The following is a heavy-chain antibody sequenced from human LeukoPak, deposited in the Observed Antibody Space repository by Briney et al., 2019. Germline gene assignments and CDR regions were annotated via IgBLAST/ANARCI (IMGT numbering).Heavy chain of an antibody. J-gene: IGHJ1*01. CDR2: ISSSGSTI. CDR1: GFTFSSYE. D-gene: IGHD4-17*01. CDR3: ARIRSYGDKYAEYFQH. V-gene: IGHV3-48*03. Sequence: PGGSLRLSCAASGFTFSSYEMNWVRQAPGKGLEWVSYISSSGSTIYYADSVEGRFTISRDNAKNSLYLQMNSLRAEDTAVYYCARIRSYGDKYAEYFQHWGQGTLVTVSS.